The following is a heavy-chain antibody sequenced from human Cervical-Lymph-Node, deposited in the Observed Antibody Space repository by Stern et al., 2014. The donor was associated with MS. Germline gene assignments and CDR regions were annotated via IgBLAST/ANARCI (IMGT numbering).Heavy chain of an antibody. CDR3: ARHYGSSFDY. CDR1: GGSISSTSFH. J-gene: IGHJ4*02. V-gene: IGHV4-39*01. CDR2: IHYTGIT. Sequence: VQLVESGPGLVKPSETLSLTCTVSGGSISSTSFHWGWIRQPPGEGLEWIGTIHYTGITNYSPSLKPRVPLSVDTSRTRFSLNLPSVTAADTAVYYCARHYGSSFDYWGPGTLVTVSS. D-gene: IGHD3-10*01.